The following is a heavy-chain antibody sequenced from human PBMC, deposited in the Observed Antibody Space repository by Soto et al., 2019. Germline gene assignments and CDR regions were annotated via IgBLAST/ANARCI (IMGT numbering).Heavy chain of an antibody. CDR1: GYTFSSYG. Sequence: QAQLVQSGAEVKKPGASVKVSCKASGYTFSSYGISWVPQAPGQGLEWLGWISPYNDDTNYAQKLQGRVTMTTDTSTRTAYMDLRSLRSDDTAVYYCARGGYYDSSGSRNYHYYGMDVWGQGTTVTVSS. D-gene: IGHD3-22*01. CDR2: ISPYNDDT. V-gene: IGHV1-18*01. CDR3: ARGGYYDSSGSRNYHYYGMDV. J-gene: IGHJ6*02.